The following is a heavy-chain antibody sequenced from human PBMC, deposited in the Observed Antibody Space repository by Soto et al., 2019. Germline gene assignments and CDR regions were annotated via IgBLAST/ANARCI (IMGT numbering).Heavy chain of an antibody. CDR1: GFPFSSYG. CDR3: V. Sequence: QVQLVESGGGVVQPGRSLRLSCAASGFPFSSYGMHWVREAPGKGLEWVAVISYDGSNKYYADSVKGRFTISRDNSASTLCLQMNCLRPEEEALYYVVGG. V-gene: IGHV3-30*03. CDR2: ISYDGSNK. J-gene: IGHJ3*01.